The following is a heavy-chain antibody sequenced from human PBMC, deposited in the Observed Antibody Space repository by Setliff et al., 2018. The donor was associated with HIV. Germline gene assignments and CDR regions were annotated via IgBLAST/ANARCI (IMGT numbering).Heavy chain of an antibody. D-gene: IGHD6-19*01. J-gene: IGHJ6*03. CDR1: GGSIGSNTYF. CDR2: IFYTGVT. V-gene: IGHV4-39*07. CDR3: ARSQWLPTRYYYYYMDV. Sequence: PSETLSLTCTVSGGSIGSNTYFWGWIRQPSGKGPEWIGSIFYTGVTYYTPSLKSRVSISVDTSKNQFSLKLRSVTAADTAVYYCARSQWLPTRYYYYYMDVWSKGTTVTVSS.